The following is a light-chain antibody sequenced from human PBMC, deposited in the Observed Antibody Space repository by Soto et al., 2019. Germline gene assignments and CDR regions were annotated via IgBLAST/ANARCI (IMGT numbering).Light chain of an antibody. Sequence: VLAQPPSVAWAPGQGVTFSCTGSSSNIGAGSDVHWYQQLPGTAPKLLIYSNNNRPSGVPGRFSGSRSGTSASLAITGLQAEDEADYYCQSYDTSLSGFYVFGTGTKVTVL. J-gene: IGLJ1*01. CDR2: SNN. CDR1: SSNIGAGSD. V-gene: IGLV1-40*01. CDR3: QSYDTSLSGFYV.